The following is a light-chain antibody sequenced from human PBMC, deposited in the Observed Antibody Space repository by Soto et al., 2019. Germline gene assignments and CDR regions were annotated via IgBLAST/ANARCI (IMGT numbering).Light chain of an antibody. J-gene: IGKJ2*01. CDR2: GSS. V-gene: IGKV3-20*01. CDR3: QQYGRSPPYT. Sequence: EIVLTQSPGILSLSPGERATLSCRASQTVSGNYLAWYQQKPGQSPRLLIYGSSDRATGIPDRFSGSGSGTYFTLTINRVEPEDFAVYYCQQYGRSPPYTFGQGTTLEI. CDR1: QTVSGNY.